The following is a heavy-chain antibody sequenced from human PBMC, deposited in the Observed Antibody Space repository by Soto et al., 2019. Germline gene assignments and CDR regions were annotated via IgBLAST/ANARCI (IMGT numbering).Heavy chain of an antibody. D-gene: IGHD1-26*01. V-gene: IGHV3-23*01. CDR3: AKNQGVELVPLATVDWFDP. J-gene: IGHJ5*02. Sequence: GGSLRLCCAASGFIFENFGMSWVRQAPGKGLEWISSISGSGFKKYYADSVKGRFTISRDNSKSTVYLELNNLSAEDTAVYHCAKNQGVELVPLATVDWFDPWGQGSVVTVSS. CDR2: ISGSGFKK. CDR1: GFIFENFG.